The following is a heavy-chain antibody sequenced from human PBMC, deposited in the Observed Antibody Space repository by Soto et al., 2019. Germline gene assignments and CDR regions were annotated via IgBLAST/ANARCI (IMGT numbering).Heavy chain of an antibody. V-gene: IGHV3-21*01. Sequence: EVRLVESGGGLVEPGGSLRLSSAASGFTLSTHNMNWVRQAPGKGLEWVSSISTGSSYIYYADSVKGRFTISRDNAQNSLYLQMNSLTVEDTAVYYCARDRDGYNSNWFDPWGRGTLVTVSS. CDR1: GFTLSTHN. CDR2: ISTGSSYI. CDR3: ARDRDGYNSNWFDP. D-gene: IGHD5-12*01. J-gene: IGHJ5*02.